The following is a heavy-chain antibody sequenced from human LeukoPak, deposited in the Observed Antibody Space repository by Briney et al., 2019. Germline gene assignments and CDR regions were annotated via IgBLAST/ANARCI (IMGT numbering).Heavy chain of an antibody. V-gene: IGHV3-30-3*01. CDR1: GFTFSSYA. J-gene: IGHJ4*02. CDR2: ISYDGSNK. D-gene: IGHD6-19*01. CDR3: AKDFALFSVAGFDY. Sequence: GGSLRLSCAASGFTFSSYAMHWVRQAPGKGLEWVAVISYDGSNKYYADSVKGRFTISRDNSKNTLYLQMNSLRAEDTAVYYCAKDFALFSVAGFDYWGQGTLVTVSS.